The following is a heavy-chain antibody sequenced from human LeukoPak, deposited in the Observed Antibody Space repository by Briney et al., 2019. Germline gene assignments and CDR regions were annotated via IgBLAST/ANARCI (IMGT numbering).Heavy chain of an antibody. CDR2: IYYSGST. D-gene: IGHD3-22*01. Sequence: SETLSLTCSVSGGSISSFYWTWIRQPPGKGLEWIGSIYYSGSTNYNPSLKSRVTISVDTSKNQFSLKLNSVTAADTAVYYCARVPSYDSSGYPKGYFDYWGQGTLVTVSS. J-gene: IGHJ4*02. CDR1: GGSISSFY. V-gene: IGHV4-59*01. CDR3: ARVPSYDSSGYPKGYFDY.